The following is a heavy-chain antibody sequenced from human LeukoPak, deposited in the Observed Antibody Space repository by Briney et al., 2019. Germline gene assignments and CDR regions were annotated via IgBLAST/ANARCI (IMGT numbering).Heavy chain of an antibody. V-gene: IGHV1-69*04. J-gene: IGHJ5*02. CDR1: GYTFTSYG. D-gene: IGHD5-18*01. Sequence: SVKVSCKASGYTFTSYGISWVRQAPGQGLEWMGRIIPILGIANYAQKFQGRVTITADKSTSTAYMELSSLRSEDTAVYYCARADTAMDPRGSWFDPWGQGTLVTVSS. CDR3: ARADTAMDPRGSWFDP. CDR2: IIPILGIA.